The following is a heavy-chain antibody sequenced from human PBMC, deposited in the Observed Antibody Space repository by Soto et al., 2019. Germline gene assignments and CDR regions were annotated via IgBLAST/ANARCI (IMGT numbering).Heavy chain of an antibody. Sequence: SETLPLTCAVYGGSFSGYYWSWIRQPPGKGLEWMGEINHSGSTNYNPSLKSRVTISVDTSKNQFSLKLSSVTAADTAVYYCERVPFYDFWSGYHRLPYSYSYGMDVWGQGTTVTVSS. D-gene: IGHD3-3*01. CDR2: INHSGST. J-gene: IGHJ6*02. CDR1: GGSFSGYY. V-gene: IGHV4-34*01. CDR3: ERVPFYDFWSGYHRLPYSYSYGMDV.